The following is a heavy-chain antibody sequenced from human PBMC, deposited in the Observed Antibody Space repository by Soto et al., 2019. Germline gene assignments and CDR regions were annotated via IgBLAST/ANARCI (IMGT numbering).Heavy chain of an antibody. J-gene: IGHJ3*02. D-gene: IGHD3-10*01. V-gene: IGHV4-31*03. CDR1: GGSISSGGYY. CDR3: ARFEGQRGPRSKLMVRGATKNNAFDI. Sequence: SETLSLTCTVSGGSISSGGYYWSWIRQHPGKGLEWIGYIYYSGSTYYNPSLKSRVTISVDTSKNQFSLKLSSVTAADTAVYYCARFEGQRGPRSKLMVRGATKNNAFDIWGQGTMVTVSS. CDR2: IYYSGST.